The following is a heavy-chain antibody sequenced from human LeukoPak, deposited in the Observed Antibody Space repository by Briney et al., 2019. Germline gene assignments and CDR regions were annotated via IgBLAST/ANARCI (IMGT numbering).Heavy chain of an antibody. Sequence: PSETLSLTCTVSGGSISSGSYYWSWIRQPAGKGLEWIGRIYTSGSTNYNPSLKSRVTISVDTSKNQFSLKLSSVTAADTAVYYCARVLFYMDVWGKGTTVTVSS. J-gene: IGHJ6*03. CDR2: IYTSGST. CDR3: ARVLFYMDV. V-gene: IGHV4-61*02. CDR1: GGSISSGSYY. D-gene: IGHD3-16*01.